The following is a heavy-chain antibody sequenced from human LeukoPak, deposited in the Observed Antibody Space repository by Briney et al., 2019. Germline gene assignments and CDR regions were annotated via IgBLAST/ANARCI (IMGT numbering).Heavy chain of an antibody. D-gene: IGHD3-10*01. Sequence: ASVKVSCKTSGYTFTSYYIHWLRQAPGRRGEWRGWSNPRSGATKYEHFGATVTMSTYTSISTAYMELSRLTSDATAVYYCARGTFYDNKGYSPELRYWGQGTLVTVSS. CDR2: SNPRSGAT. CDR3: ARGTFYDNKGYSPELRY. V-gene: IGHV1-2*02. J-gene: IGHJ4*02. CDR1: GYTFTSYY.